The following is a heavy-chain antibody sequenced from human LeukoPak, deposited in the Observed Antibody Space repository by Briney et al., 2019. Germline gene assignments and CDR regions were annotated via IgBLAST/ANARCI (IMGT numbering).Heavy chain of an antibody. CDR3: TTGSTAPPYYFDY. Sequence: GGSLTLLCAASGFTFSNAWMRWVGAAPGKGLEWVGCIKSKTDGGTTDYAAPVKGRFTISRDDSKNTLYLQMKSLKTEDTAVYHCTTGSTAPPYYFDYWGQGTLVTVSS. CDR2: IKSKTDGGTT. CDR1: GFTFSNAW. J-gene: IGHJ4*02. V-gene: IGHV3-15*01.